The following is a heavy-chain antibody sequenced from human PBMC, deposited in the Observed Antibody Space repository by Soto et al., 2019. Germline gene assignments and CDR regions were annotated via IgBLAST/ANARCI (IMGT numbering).Heavy chain of an antibody. V-gene: IGHV4-59*01. J-gene: IGHJ4*02. CDR1: GGSISSYY. CDR2: IYYSGST. CDR3: ARTYGRNFAY. Sequence: QVQLQASGPGLVKPSETLSLTCTVSGGSISSYYWSWIRQPPGKGLEWIGYIYYSGSTNYNPSLKSRVTISVDTSKNQFSLKLSSVTAADTALYYCARTYGRNFAYWGQGTLVTVSS. D-gene: IGHD3-10*01.